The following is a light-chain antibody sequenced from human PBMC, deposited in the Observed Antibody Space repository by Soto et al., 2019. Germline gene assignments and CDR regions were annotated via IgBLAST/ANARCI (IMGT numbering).Light chain of an antibody. Sequence: EIVLTQSPGTLSLSPGERATLSCRASQSVRSSYLAWYQQKPGQAPRLLIYGASSRATGIPDRFSGSGSGTDFTLAISRLDPEHFVVYYCQQYGSSPPTFDQVTKVEIK. CDR2: GAS. J-gene: IGKJ1*01. CDR1: QSVRSSY. CDR3: QQYGSSPPT. V-gene: IGKV3-20*01.